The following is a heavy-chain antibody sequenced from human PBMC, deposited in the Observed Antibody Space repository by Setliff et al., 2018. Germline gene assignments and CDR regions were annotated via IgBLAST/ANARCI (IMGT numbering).Heavy chain of an antibody. J-gene: IGHJ4*02. D-gene: IGHD2-2*01. V-gene: IGHV4-39*02. CDR3: RLAHCNTTSCEEALDF. CDR1: GGSISGSHYS. Sequence: ETLSLTCSVSGGSISGSHYSWVWMRQPSGKRLEWIGSTYYNGTAYYNPSLQSRVAISVDTSKNYFSLDVNSVTAADTAVYYFRLAHCNTTSCEEALDFWSQGTLVTVSS. CDR2: TYYNGTA.